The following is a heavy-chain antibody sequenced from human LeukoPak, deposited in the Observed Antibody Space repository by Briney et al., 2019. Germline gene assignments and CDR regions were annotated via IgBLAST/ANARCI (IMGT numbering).Heavy chain of an antibody. Sequence: SETLSLTCAVYGGSFSGYYWSWIRQPPGKGLEWIGEINHSGSTNYNPSLKSRVTISVDTSKNQFSLKLSSVTAADTAVYYCASLSGYEGLGIFDYWGQGTLVTVSS. J-gene: IGHJ4*02. V-gene: IGHV4-34*01. CDR2: INHSGST. CDR1: GGSFSGYY. D-gene: IGHD5-12*01. CDR3: ASLSGYEGLGIFDY.